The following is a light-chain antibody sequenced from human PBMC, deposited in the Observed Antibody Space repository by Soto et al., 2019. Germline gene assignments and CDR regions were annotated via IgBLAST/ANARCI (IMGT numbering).Light chain of an antibody. Sequence: EIVITQSPATLSVSPGERATLSCRASQSVSSNLAWYQRKPGQAPRLLIYGASTRATGIPARFSGSGSGTEFTLTISSLQSEDFVVYYCQQYNNWPPDTFGQGTKVEI. CDR2: GAS. CDR1: QSVSSN. CDR3: QQYNNWPPDT. V-gene: IGKV3-15*01. J-gene: IGKJ1*01.